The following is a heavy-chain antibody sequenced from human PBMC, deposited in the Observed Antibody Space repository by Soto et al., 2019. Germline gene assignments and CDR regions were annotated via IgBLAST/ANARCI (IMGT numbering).Heavy chain of an antibody. CDR1: GYTFTSYY. CDR3: ARETSGGGYYYYGMDV. D-gene: IGHD3-10*01. Sequence: GASVKVSCEASGYTFTSYYMHWVRQAPGQGLEWMGIINPSGGSTSYAQKFQGRVTMTRDTSTSTVYMELSSLRSEDTAVYYCARETSGGGYYYYGMDVWGQGTTVTVSS. J-gene: IGHJ6*02. CDR2: INPSGGST. V-gene: IGHV1-46*01.